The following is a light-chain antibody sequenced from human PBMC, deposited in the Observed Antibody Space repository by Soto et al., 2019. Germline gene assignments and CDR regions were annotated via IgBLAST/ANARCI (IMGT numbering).Light chain of an antibody. V-gene: IGKV3-11*01. CDR1: QSVASY. J-gene: IGKJ1*01. CDR2: DAS. Sequence: EIVFAHPPATLALSRGGRGTRPCRASQSVASYLAWYQQQPDQAPRLIIYDASNRAAGIPARCSGGGSGTVFTLTISRIEPEDFAVYYCQQRSNWPWTFGQGTK. CDR3: QQRSNWPWT.